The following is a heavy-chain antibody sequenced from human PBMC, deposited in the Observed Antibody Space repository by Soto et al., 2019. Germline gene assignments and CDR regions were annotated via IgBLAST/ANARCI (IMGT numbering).Heavy chain of an antibody. J-gene: IGHJ5*02. Sequence: QVQLQESGPGLVKPSQTLSLTCTVSGGSISSGGYYWSWIRQHPGKGLEWIGYIYYSGSTYYNTSLKGRVTISVDTSKNQFSLKLSSVTAADTAVYYCARAAHYSSPFRWFDPWGQGTLVTVSS. V-gene: IGHV4-31*03. CDR3: ARAAHYSSPFRWFDP. D-gene: IGHD6-13*01. CDR2: IYYSGST. CDR1: GGSISSGGYY.